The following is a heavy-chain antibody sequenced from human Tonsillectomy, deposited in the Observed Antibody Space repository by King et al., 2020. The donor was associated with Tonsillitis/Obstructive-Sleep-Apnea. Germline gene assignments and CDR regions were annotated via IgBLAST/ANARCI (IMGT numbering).Heavy chain of an antibody. J-gene: IGHJ4*02. D-gene: IGHD2-2*01. CDR3: ARGYCSSTSCYNFDY. V-gene: IGHV1-69*01. Sequence: QLVQSGAEVKKPGASVKVSCKASGGTFSSYAISWVRPAPGQGLEWVGGIIPIFVTANYAQKFQGRVTITADESPSTAYMELGSLRSEDTAVYYCARGYCSSTSCYNFDYWGQGTLVTVSS. CDR1: GGTFSSYA. CDR2: IIPIFVTA.